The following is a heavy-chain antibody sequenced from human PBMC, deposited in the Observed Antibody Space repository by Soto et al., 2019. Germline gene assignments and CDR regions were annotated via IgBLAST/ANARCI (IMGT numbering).Heavy chain of an antibody. V-gene: IGHV3-48*01. CDR1: GFTFSSYS. CDR2: ISSSSSTI. Sequence: EVQLVESGGGLVQPGGSLRLSCAASGFTFSSYSMNWVRKAPGKGLEWVSYISSSSSTIYYADSVKGRFTISRDNAKNSLYLQMNSLRAEDTAVYYCAVVPAANGHYGMDVWGQGTTVTVSS. CDR3: AVVPAANGHYGMDV. J-gene: IGHJ6*02. D-gene: IGHD2-2*01.